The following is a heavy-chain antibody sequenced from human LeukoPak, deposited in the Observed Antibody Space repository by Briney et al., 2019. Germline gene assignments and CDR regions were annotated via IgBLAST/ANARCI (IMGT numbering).Heavy chain of an antibody. D-gene: IGHD3-9*01. CDR1: GFTFSSYA. CDR2: ISYDGSNK. Sequence: GGSLRLSCAAPGFTFSSYAVHWVRQAPGKGLEWVAVISYDGSNKYYADSVKGRFTISRDNSKNTLYLQMNSLRVEDTAVYYCARGRAGLLRYFDFWGQGTLVTVSS. V-gene: IGHV3-30-3*01. J-gene: IGHJ4*02. CDR3: ARGRAGLLRYFDF.